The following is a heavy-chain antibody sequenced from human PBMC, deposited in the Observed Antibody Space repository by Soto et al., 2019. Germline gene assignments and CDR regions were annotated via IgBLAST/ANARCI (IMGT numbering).Heavy chain of an antibody. V-gene: IGHV4-4*07. D-gene: IGHD2-2*01. Sequence: SATLPLGCTVSGGSFSTYSWNWIGLSTGTGLEWISRIFSYGILHYSPSLECRVTMSVDTSNNHSSLKLGSVTAADKAMYYCARERTYQPSGDEAHDIWGLATMVTVSS. CDR2: IFSYGIL. J-gene: IGHJ3*02. CDR3: ARERTYQPSGDEAHDI. CDR1: GGSFSTYS.